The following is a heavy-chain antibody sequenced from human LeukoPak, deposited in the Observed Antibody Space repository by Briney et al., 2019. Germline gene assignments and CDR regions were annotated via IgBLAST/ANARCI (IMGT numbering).Heavy chain of an antibody. J-gene: IGHJ5*02. CDR1: GYTFTGYY. CDR2: INPNSGGT. V-gene: IGHV1-2*02. D-gene: IGHD6-19*01. Sequence: ASVKVSCKASGYTFTGYYMHWVRQAPGQGLEWMGWINPNSGGTNYAQKFQGRATMTRDTSISTAYMELSRLRSDDTAVYYCARDTNQYSSDWLNWFDPWGQGTLVTVSS. CDR3: ARDTNQYSSDWLNWFDP.